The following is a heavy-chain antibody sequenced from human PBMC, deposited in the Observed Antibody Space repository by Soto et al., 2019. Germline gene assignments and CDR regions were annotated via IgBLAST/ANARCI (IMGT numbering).Heavy chain of an antibody. Sequence: ESGGGVVQPGRSLTILCTASGFTFKHNAMHWIRQAPGKGLEWVADISYDGSTRNYADSVKGRFTISRDNSKNTLSLQMSAPKGEDTAMYYCAREGIAESGPNYYDLWGQGTLVAVSS. CDR2: ISYDGSTR. CDR1: GFTFKHNA. D-gene: IGHD3-10*01. J-gene: IGHJ4*02. V-gene: IGHV3-30-3*01. CDR3: AREGIAESGPNYYDL.